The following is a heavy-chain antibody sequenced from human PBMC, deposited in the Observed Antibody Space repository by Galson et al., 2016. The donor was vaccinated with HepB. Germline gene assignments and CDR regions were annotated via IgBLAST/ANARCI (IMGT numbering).Heavy chain of an antibody. Sequence: SLRLSCAASGFTFSSYAMSWVRQAPGMGLEWVSVIYSGGSTKYADSVKGRFTLSRDNAKNTVYLQMDSLRAEDTAVYYCTSYYYDSSGYYNYWGQGTLVTVSS. J-gene: IGHJ4*02. CDR2: IYSGGST. D-gene: IGHD3-22*01. V-gene: IGHV3-53*01. CDR3: TSYYYDSSGYYNY. CDR1: GFTFSSYA.